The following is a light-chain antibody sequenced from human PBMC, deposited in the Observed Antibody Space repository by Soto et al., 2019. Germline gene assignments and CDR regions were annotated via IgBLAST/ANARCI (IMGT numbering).Light chain of an antibody. Sequence: EIVLTQSPGTLSLSPGERATLSCRASHSVSASYLAWYQQKPGQAPRLLIYGASQRAAGAPDRFSGTGSGTNFPLTISRLEPEDFAVYYCHQYGSSPYTFGQGTKLDIK. CDR1: HSVSASY. CDR2: GAS. J-gene: IGKJ2*01. V-gene: IGKV3-20*01. CDR3: HQYGSSPYT.